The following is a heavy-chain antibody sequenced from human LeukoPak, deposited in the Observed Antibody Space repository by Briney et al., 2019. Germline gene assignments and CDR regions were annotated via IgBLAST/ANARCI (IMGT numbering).Heavy chain of an antibody. CDR3: ARGWLYGFWFDP. Sequence: PGGSLRLSCAASGFTFSNYAMRWVRQAPGKGLEWVSGISGSGDSTYYADSVKGRFTISRDNAKNSLYLQMNSLRAEDTAVYYCARGWLYGFWFDPWGQGTLVTVSS. CDR1: GFTFSNYA. D-gene: IGHD3-10*01. V-gene: IGHV3-23*01. CDR2: ISGSGDST. J-gene: IGHJ5*02.